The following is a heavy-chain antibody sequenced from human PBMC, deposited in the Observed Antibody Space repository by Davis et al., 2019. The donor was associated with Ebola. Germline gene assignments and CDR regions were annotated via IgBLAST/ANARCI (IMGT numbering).Heavy chain of an antibody. CDR3: ARRVDY. Sequence: SCAASRFTFSLYAMHWVRQAPGKGLEWVAVISYDGRNKYYADSVKGRFTISSDNSKNTLYLQMNSLRAEDTAVYYCARRVDYWGQGTLVTVSS. CDR2: ISYDGRNK. V-gene: IGHV3-30*04. CDR1: RFTFSLYA. D-gene: IGHD6-13*01. J-gene: IGHJ4*02.